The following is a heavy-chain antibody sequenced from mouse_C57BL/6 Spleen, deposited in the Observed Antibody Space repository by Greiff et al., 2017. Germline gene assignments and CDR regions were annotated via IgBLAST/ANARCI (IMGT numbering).Heavy chain of an antibody. CDR1: GYTFTSYW. Sequence: QVHVKQPWAELVRPGSSVKLSCKASGYTFTSYWMDWVKQRPGQGLEWIGNIYPSDSETHYNQKFKDKATLTEDKSASTAYMQLSSLTSEDSAVYYCEKRSSYWGQGTTLTVSS. J-gene: IGHJ2*01. D-gene: IGHD1-1*01. CDR2: IYPSDSET. V-gene: IGHV1-61*01. CDR3: EKRSSY.